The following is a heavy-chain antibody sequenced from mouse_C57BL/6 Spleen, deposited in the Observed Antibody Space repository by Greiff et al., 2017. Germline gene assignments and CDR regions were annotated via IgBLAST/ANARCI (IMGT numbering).Heavy chain of an antibody. V-gene: IGHV3-6*01. J-gene: IGHJ3*01. CDR2: ISYDGSN. Sequence: EVQLVESGPGLVKPSQSLSLTCSVTGYSITSGYYWNWIRQFPGNKLEWMGYISYDGSNNYNPSLKNRISITRDTSKNQFFLKLNSVTTEDTATYYCASYDYDEAYWGQGTLVTVSA. D-gene: IGHD2-4*01. CDR1: GYSITSGYY. CDR3: ASYDYDEAY.